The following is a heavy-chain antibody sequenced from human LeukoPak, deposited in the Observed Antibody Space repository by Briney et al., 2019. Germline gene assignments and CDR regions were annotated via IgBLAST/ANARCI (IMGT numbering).Heavy chain of an antibody. CDR2: IYYSGST. D-gene: IGHD4-17*01. V-gene: IGHV4-39*07. Sequence: SETLSLTCTVSGGSISSSSYYWGWIRQPPGKGLEWIGSIYYSGSTYYNPSLKSRVTISVDTSKNQFSLKLSSVTAADTAVYYCARVRLDGDYEDAFDIWGQGTMVTVSS. CDR1: GGSISSSSYY. J-gene: IGHJ3*02. CDR3: ARVRLDGDYEDAFDI.